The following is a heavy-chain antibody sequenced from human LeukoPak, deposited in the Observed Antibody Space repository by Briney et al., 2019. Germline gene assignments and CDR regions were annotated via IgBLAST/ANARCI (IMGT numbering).Heavy chain of an antibody. CDR3: ARIKADGYNPYYYYGMDV. CDR1: GGSISSYY. V-gene: IGHV4-59*08. D-gene: IGHD5-24*01. J-gene: IGHJ6*02. Sequence: SETLSLTCTVSGGSISSYYWSWIRQPPGKGLEWIGYIYYSGSTNYNPSLKSRVTISVDTSKNQFSLKLSSVTAADTAVYYCARIKADGYNPYYYYGMDVWGQGTTVTVSS. CDR2: IYYSGST.